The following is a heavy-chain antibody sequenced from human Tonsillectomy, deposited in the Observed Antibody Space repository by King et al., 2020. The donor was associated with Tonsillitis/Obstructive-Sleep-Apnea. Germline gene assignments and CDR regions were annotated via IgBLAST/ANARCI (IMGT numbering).Heavy chain of an antibody. V-gene: IGHV7-4-1*02. CDR2: INTNAGNP. CDR1: GYTFTSYA. CDR3: ARQGYCGGSNCYTSGLGDYYYYYNMDV. Sequence: VQLVESGSELKEPGASVKVSCKASGYTFTSYAMNWVRQAPGQGLEWMGWINTNAGNPTYAQGFTGRFVFSLDTSVSTAYLQISSLKAEDTAVYYCARQGYCGGSNCYTSGLGDYYYYYNMDVWGKGTTVTVSS. D-gene: IGHD2-21*01. J-gene: IGHJ6*03.